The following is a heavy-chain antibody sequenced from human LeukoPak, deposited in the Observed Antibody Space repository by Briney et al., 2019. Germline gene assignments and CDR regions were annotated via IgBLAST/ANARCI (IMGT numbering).Heavy chain of an antibody. V-gene: IGHV3-7*01. CDR2: IKPDGGEK. J-gene: IGHJ4*02. Sequence: GGSLRLSCAASGFTFSSYMMTWVRQAPGKGLEWVANIKPDGGEKFYVDSVRGRFTISRDNAKNSLYLQMNSLRAEDTAVYYCASGSHWSGRLEYWGQGTLVIVSS. CDR3: ASGSHWSGRLEY. D-gene: IGHD3-3*01. CDR1: GFTFSSYM.